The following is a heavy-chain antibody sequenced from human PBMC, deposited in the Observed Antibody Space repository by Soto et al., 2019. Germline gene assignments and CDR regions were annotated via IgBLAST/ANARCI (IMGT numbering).Heavy chain of an antibody. D-gene: IGHD5-18*01. CDR2: IYYSGST. Sequence: SETLSLTCTVSGGSISSSSYYWGWIRQPPGKGLEWIGSIYYSGSTYYNPSLKSRVTISVDTSKNQFSLKLSSVTAADTAVYYCARQGRGYSYGLYYMDVWGKGTTVTVSS. CDR3: ARQGRGYSYGLYYMDV. J-gene: IGHJ6*03. CDR1: GGSISSSSYY. V-gene: IGHV4-39*01.